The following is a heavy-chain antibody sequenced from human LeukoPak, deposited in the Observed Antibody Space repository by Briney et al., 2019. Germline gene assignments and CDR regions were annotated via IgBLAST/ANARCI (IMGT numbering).Heavy chain of an antibody. Sequence: ASVKVSCKASGYTFTMYYIHWVRQAPGQGLEWMGMINPSDGATTYAQRFQGRVIMTRDMSTTTVYMDLRSLRSEDTAVYFCDREQRGGVRSYLGGLSASYYTYYYMDVWGRGTTVTVSS. D-gene: IGHD3-16*02. V-gene: IGHV1-46*01. CDR1: GYTFTMYY. CDR2: INPSDGAT. J-gene: IGHJ6*03. CDR3: DREQRGGVRSYLGGLSASYYTYYYMDV.